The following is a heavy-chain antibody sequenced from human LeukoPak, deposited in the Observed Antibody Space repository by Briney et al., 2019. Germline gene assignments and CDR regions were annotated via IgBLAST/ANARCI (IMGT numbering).Heavy chain of an antibody. CDR3: ARHMTTVTTGGYQFDY. CDR1: GFSLSTSGMC. Sequence: SGPTLVKPTQTLTLTCTFSGFSLSTSGMCVSWIRQPPGKALEWLARIDWDDDKYCSTSLKTRHTTSKDTYKNQVVLTMTNMAPVDTATYYCARHMTTVTTGGYQFDYWGQGTLVTVSS. V-gene: IGHV2-70*11. D-gene: IGHD4-17*01. J-gene: IGHJ4*02. CDR2: IDWDDDK.